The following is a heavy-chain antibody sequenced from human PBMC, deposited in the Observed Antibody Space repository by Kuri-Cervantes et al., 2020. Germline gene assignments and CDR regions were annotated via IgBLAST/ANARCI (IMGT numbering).Heavy chain of an antibody. CDR1: GGTFSSYA. V-gene: IGHV1-69*06. D-gene: IGHD2-15*01. CDR2: IIPIFGTA. CDR3: ATGVQDFVWELFQH. J-gene: IGHJ1*01. Sequence: SVKVSCKASGGTFSSYAISWVRQAPGQGLEWMGGIIPIFGTAIYAQKFQGRVTMTEDTSTDTAYMELSSLRSEDTAVYYCATGVQDFVWELFQHWGQGTLVTVSS.